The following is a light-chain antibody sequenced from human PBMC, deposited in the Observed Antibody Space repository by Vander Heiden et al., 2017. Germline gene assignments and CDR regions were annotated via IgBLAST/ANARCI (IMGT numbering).Light chain of an antibody. CDR1: SSTVGGYNY. J-gene: IGLJ3*02. CDR2: EVS. CDR3: SSYTSSSTRV. Sequence: QSALTQPASVSGSPGQSITISCTGTSSTVGGYNYVSWYQQHPGKAPKVMIYEVSNRPSGVSNRFSGSKSGNTASLTISGLQAEDEADYYCSSYTSSSTRVFGGGTKLTVL. V-gene: IGLV2-14*01.